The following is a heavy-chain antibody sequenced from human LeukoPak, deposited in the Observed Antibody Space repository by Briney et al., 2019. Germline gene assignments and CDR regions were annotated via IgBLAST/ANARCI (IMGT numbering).Heavy chain of an antibody. Sequence: GDSLRLSCAASGFTFSSYSMNWVRQAPGKGLEWVSYISSSSSTIYYADSVKGRFTISRDSSKNTLFLHMNTLRAEDTAIYYCAKDRTVGASYWYFGLWGRGTLVTVSS. J-gene: IGHJ2*01. CDR3: AKDRTVGASYWYFGL. V-gene: IGHV3-48*01. D-gene: IGHD1-26*01. CDR1: GFTFSSYS. CDR2: ISSSSSTI.